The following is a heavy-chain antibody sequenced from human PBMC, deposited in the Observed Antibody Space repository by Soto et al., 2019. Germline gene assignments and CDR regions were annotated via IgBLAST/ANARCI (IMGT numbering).Heavy chain of an antibody. J-gene: IGHJ4*02. D-gene: IGHD5-12*01. CDR1: GFTFSSYS. CDR3: ARVDGPTVETMFFDY. Sequence: EGSLRLSCAVSGFTFSSYSMSWVRQAPGKGLEWVASICPSGITTYYADSVKGRFTISRDNANNTLYLQMDSLRDDDTAVYYCARVDGPTVETMFFDYWGQGIPVTVSS. V-gene: IGHV3-48*02. CDR2: ICPSGITT.